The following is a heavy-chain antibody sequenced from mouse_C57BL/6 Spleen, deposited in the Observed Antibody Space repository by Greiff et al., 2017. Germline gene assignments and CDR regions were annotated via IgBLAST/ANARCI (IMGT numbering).Heavy chain of an antibody. CDR1: GYTFTSYW. Sequence: QVQLLQPGAELVMPGASVKLSCTASGYTFTSYWMHWVKQRPGHGLEWIGEIDPSDSSTNYTQKFQGKSTLTVDKSSSTAYMQLSSLTSEVTAVYYCARERGAYWGQGTLVTVSA. CDR3: ARERGAY. CDR2: IDPSDSST. J-gene: IGHJ3*01. V-gene: IGHV1-69*01.